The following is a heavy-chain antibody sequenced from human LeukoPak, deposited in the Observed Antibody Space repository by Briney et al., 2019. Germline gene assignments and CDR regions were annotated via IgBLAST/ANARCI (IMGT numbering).Heavy chain of an antibody. Sequence: GESLKISCKGSGYSFTCYWIGWVRQMPGKGLEWMGIIYPGDSDTRYSPSFQGQVTISADKSISTAYLQWSSLKASDTAMYYCARHGDYDYVWGSYGDYWGQGTLVTVSS. J-gene: IGHJ4*02. CDR3: ARHGDYDYVWGSYGDY. CDR2: IYPGDSDT. CDR1: GYSFTCYW. D-gene: IGHD3-16*01. V-gene: IGHV5-51*01.